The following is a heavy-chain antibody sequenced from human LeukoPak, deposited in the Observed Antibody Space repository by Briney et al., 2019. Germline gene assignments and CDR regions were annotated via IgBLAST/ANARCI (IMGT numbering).Heavy chain of an antibody. CDR2: INSDGSST. D-gene: IGHD5-18*01. J-gene: IGHJ5*02. CDR1: GFTFSSYW. Sequence: PGGSLRLSCAASGFTFSSYWMHWVRQAPGKGLVWVSRINSDGSSTSYADSVKGRFTISRDNAKNTLYLQMNSLRAGDTAVYYCARDTGYIYGYFGADYNWFDPWGQGTLVTVSS. V-gene: IGHV3-74*01. CDR3: ARDTGYIYGYFGADYNWFDP.